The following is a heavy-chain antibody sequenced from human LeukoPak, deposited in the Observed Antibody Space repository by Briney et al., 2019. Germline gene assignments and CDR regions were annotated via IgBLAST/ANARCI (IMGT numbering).Heavy chain of an antibody. D-gene: IGHD4-17*01. V-gene: IGHV1-2*04. CDR3: ARFYGDYLIPGYYYGMDV. CDR1: GYTFTSYG. Sequence: ASVKVSCKASGYTFTSYGISWVRQAPGQGLEWMGWINPNSGGTNYAQKFQGWVTMTRDTSISTAYMELSRLRSDDTAVYYCARFYGDYLIPGYYYGMDVWGQGTTVTVSS. J-gene: IGHJ6*02. CDR2: INPNSGGT.